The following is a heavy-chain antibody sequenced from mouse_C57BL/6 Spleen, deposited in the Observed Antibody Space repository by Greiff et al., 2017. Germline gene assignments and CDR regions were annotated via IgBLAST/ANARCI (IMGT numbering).Heavy chain of an antibody. J-gene: IGHJ1*03. D-gene: IGHD2-5*01. V-gene: IGHV1-59*01. CDR2: IDPSDSYT. Sequence: QVQLQQPGAELVRPGTSVKLSCKASGYTFTSYWIHWVKQRPGQGLEWIGVIDPSDSYTNYNQKFKGKATLTVDTSSSTAYMQLSSLTSEDAAVYYCARDRGSNYVGYVDVWGTGTTVTVSS. CDR1: GYTFTSYW. CDR3: ARDRGSNYVGYVDV.